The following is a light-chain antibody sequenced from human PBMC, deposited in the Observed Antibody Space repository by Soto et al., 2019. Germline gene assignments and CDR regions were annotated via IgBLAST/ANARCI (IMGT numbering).Light chain of an antibody. Sequence: IQMSQSPSSLSASVGDRVTITCRASQGIRNYLAWYQQKPGKVPKLLMYHASTLQSGVPSRFSRSGSGTDLTLTISSLQPEDVATYYCQEYDTAPLTFGGGTKVEIK. CDR3: QEYDTAPLT. CDR1: QGIRNY. V-gene: IGKV1-27*01. CDR2: HAS. J-gene: IGKJ4*01.